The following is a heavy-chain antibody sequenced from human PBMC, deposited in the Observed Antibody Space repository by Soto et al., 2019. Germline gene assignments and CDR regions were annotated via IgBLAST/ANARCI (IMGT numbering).Heavy chain of an antibody. V-gene: IGHV3-15*01. CDR2: IKSKTDGGTT. Sequence: ESGGGLVKPGGSLRLSCAASAFTFINAWMTWVRQAPGKGLEWVGRIKSKTDGGTTVYAVPVKGRFTISRDDSKTTLYLQMNSLKTEDTAVYYCTTEERYGDYLKYYYGMDAWGQGTTVTVSS. J-gene: IGHJ6*02. D-gene: IGHD4-17*01. CDR1: AFTFINAW. CDR3: TTEERYGDYLKYYYGMDA.